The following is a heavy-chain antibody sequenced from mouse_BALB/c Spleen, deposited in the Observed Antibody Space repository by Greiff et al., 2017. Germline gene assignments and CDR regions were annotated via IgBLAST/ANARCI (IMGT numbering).Heavy chain of an antibody. CDR3: ARENYYDYSWFAY. D-gene: IGHD2-4*01. CDR1: GFTFSSYG. Sequence: EVKLQESGGGLVQPGGSLKLSCAASGFTFSSYGMSWVRQTPDKRLELVATINSNGGSTYYPDSVKGRFTISRDNAKNTLYLQMSSLKSEDTAMYYCARENYYDYSWFAYWGQGTLVTVSA. J-gene: IGHJ3*01. CDR2: INSNGGST. V-gene: IGHV5-6-3*01.